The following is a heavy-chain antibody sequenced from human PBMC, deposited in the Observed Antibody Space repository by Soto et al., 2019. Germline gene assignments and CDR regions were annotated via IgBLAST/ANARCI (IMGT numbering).Heavy chain of an antibody. CDR3: AKLQTAVPHY. V-gene: IGHV4-39*01. Sequence: SETLSLTCSVSGDSISGSPYYWGWIRQPPGKRLEWIGSIFHDGYIVYTPSLKSRVTISVDTSKNQFSLKLTSVAAADTAIYFCAKLQTAVPHYWGQGILVTVSS. D-gene: IGHD6-13*01. CDR1: GDSISGSPYY. J-gene: IGHJ4*02. CDR2: IFHDGYI.